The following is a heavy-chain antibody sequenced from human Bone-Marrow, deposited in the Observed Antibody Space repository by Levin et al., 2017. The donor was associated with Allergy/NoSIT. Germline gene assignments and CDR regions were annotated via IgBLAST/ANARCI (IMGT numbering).Heavy chain of an antibody. Sequence: SETLSLTCSVSGGSLSSYYWNWIRQSPGKGLEWIGYISYSGTSNYNPSLKSRVTISVDTSKNQFSLKLTSVTAADTAAYCCAIITYLYLSGSLYYSYYMDVWGKGTPVTVSS. CDR2: ISYSGTS. J-gene: IGHJ6*03. V-gene: IGHV4-59*01. CDR3: AIITYLYLSGSLYYSYYMDV. D-gene: IGHD3-10*01. CDR1: GGSLSSYY.